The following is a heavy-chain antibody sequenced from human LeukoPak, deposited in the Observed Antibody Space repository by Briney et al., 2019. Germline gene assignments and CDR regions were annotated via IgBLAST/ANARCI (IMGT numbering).Heavy chain of an antibody. J-gene: IGHJ3*02. CDR3: ARDDYGDYEAFDI. CDR1: GGSFSGYY. V-gene: IGHV4-34*01. Sequence: SETLSLTCAVYGGSFSGYYWSWIRQPPGKVLDWIGENNHSGSTNYNPPLKSRVTISVDTSKNQFSLKLSSVTAADTAVYYCARDDYGDYEAFDIWGQGTMVTVSS. D-gene: IGHD4-17*01. CDR2: NNHSGST.